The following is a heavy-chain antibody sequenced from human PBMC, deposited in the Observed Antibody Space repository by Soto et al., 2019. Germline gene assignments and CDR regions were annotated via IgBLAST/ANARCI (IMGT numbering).Heavy chain of an antibody. Sequence: EVQLLESGGGLVQPGGSLRLSCAASGFTFSSYAMSWVRQAPGKGLEWVSAISGSGGSTYYADSVKGRFTISRDNSKNTLYLQMNSLRAEDTAVYYCAKEIGWNFGVNYYYYGMDVWGQGTTVTVSS. J-gene: IGHJ6*02. CDR1: GFTFSSYA. D-gene: IGHD3-10*01. CDR2: ISGSGGST. CDR3: AKEIGWNFGVNYYYYGMDV. V-gene: IGHV3-23*01.